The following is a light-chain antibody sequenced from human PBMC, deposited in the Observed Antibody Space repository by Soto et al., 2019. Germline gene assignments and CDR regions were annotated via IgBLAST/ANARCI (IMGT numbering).Light chain of an antibody. Sequence: EIVLTQSPATLSLSPGERATLSCRASQSVSSYLAWYQQKPGQAPRLVIYDVSNRATGIPARFSGSGSGTDFTLTISSLEPEDSAVYYCQQRSNWPITFGQGTRLEI. V-gene: IGKV3-11*01. J-gene: IGKJ5*01. CDR3: QQRSNWPIT. CDR1: QSVSSY. CDR2: DVS.